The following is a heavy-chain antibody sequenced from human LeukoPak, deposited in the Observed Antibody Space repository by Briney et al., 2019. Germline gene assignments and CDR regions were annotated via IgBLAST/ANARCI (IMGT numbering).Heavy chain of an antibody. CDR1: GFTFSSYA. CDR2: ISGSGGST. D-gene: IGHD3-22*01. Sequence: GGSLRLSCAASGFTFSSYAMSWVRQAPGKGLEWVSAISGSGGSTYYADSVKGRFTISRDNSKNTLYLQMNSLKTEDTAVYFCTTVVNHYDSSGYHRFEYWGQGTLVTVSS. V-gene: IGHV3-23*01. J-gene: IGHJ4*02. CDR3: TTVVNHYDSSGYHRFEY.